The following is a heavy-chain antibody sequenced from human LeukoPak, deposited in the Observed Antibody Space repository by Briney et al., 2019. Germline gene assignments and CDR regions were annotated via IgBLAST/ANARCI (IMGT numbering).Heavy chain of an antibody. D-gene: IGHD6-19*01. Sequence: PGGSLRLSCAASGFTFNNYGMHWVRQAPGKGLEWVAVIWYDGSNKYYADSVKGRFTISRDNSKNTLYLQVNSLRAEDTAVYYCARDSSGWSHDAFDIWGQGTMVTVSS. J-gene: IGHJ3*02. CDR3: ARDSSGWSHDAFDI. CDR1: GFTFNNYG. CDR2: IWYDGSNK. V-gene: IGHV3-33*01.